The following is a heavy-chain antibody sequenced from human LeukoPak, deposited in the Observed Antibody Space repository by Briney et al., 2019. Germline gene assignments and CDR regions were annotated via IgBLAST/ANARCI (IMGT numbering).Heavy chain of an antibody. D-gene: IGHD6-6*01. Sequence: ASVKASCKASGGTFSSYAISWVRQAPGQGLEWMGGIIPIFGTANYAQKFQGRVTITADKSTSTAYMELSSLRSEDTAVYYCAISSSGYYYYYYMDVWGKGTTVTVSS. CDR2: IIPIFGTA. J-gene: IGHJ6*03. CDR3: AISSSGYYYYYYMDV. V-gene: IGHV1-69*06. CDR1: GGTFSSYA.